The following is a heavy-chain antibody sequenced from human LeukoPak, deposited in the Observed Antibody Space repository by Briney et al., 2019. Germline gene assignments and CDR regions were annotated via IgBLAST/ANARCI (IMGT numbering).Heavy chain of an antibody. V-gene: IGHV3-7*01. D-gene: IGHD1-1*01. CDR2: IKQDGSEK. J-gene: IGHJ4*02. CDR3: ARRGYNWNDDYFDY. Sequence: GGSLRLSCAASGFTFSSYWMSWVRQAPGKGLEWGANIKQDGSEKYYVDSVKGRFTISRDNAKNSLYLQMNSLRAEDTAVYYCARRGYNWNDDYFDYWGQGTLVTVSS. CDR1: GFTFSSYW.